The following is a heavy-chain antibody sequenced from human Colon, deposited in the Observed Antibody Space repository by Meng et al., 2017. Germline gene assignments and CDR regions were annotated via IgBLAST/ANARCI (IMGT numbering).Heavy chain of an antibody. J-gene: IGHJ4*02. V-gene: IGHV4-4*02. CDR1: GGSISSSNW. D-gene: IGHD2-2*01. Sequence: VRRRGSGPGLVKPSGTLSRTCVVSGGSISSSNWWSWVRQPPGKGLDWIGEIYHSGSTNYNPSLKSRVTISVDKSKNQFSLKLSSVTAADTAVYYCASGRKYCSSTSCYGQFDYWGQGTLVTVSS. CDR2: IYHSGST. CDR3: ASGRKYCSSTSCYGQFDY.